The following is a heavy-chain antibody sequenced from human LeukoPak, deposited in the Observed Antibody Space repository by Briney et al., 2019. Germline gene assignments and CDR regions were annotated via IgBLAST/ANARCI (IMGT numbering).Heavy chain of an antibody. CDR1: GFTFSSYE. CDR2: ISGSGSTR. CDR3: ARVPMVRGIIGYYYYMDV. J-gene: IGHJ6*03. Sequence: GGSLRLSCAASGFTFSSYEMNWVRQAPGKGLEWVSYISGSGSTRYYADSLKGRFTISRDNANNSLYLQINSLRAEDTAIYYCARVPMVRGIIGYYYYMDVWGKGTTVTISS. D-gene: IGHD3-10*01. V-gene: IGHV3-48*03.